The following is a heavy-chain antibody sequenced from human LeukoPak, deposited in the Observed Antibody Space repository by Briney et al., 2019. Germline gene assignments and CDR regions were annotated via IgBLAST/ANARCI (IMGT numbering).Heavy chain of an antibody. Sequence: GRSLRLSCAASGFTFSSYAMHWVRQAPGKGLEWVAVISYDGSNKYYADSVKGRFTISRDNSKNTLYLQMNSLRAEDTAVYYCARVTRGITMVRGVIMAFDYWGQGTLVTVSS. CDR2: ISYDGSNK. CDR3: ARVTRGITMVRGVIMAFDY. CDR1: GFTFSSYA. V-gene: IGHV3-30*07. D-gene: IGHD3-10*01. J-gene: IGHJ4*02.